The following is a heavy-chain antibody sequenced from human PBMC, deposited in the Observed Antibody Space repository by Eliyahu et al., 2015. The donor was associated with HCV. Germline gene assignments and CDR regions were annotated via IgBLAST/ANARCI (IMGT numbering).Heavy chain of an antibody. CDR3: ARGRPFYSSGRYRFDN. D-gene: IGHD6-19*01. CDR2: INHSGST. J-gene: IGHJ4*02. CDR1: GGSLSDYY. V-gene: IGHV4-34*01. Sequence: QVQLQQWGAGLLKPSETLSLTCAVYGGSLSDYYWSWIRQPPGKGLEWIGEINHSGSTNYKPSLKSRVTISVDTSKNQFSLILNSVTAADTAVYYCARGRPFYSSGRYRFDNWGQGSLVTVSS.